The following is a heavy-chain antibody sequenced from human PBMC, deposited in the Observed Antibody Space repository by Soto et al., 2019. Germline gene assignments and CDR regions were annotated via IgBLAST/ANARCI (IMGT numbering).Heavy chain of an antibody. Sequence: QVQLQESGPGLVKPSETLSLTCTVSGGSISSDSWSWIRQSPGKALGWIRYSYYNGVTKYNPSLKSRVTISVDTSQNQFSLRLTSVTAADTAVYYCARRSRSSSGWYFLDYWGQGTLVTVSS. V-gene: IGHV4-59*01. CDR1: GGSISSDS. D-gene: IGHD6-19*01. J-gene: IGHJ4*02. CDR2: SYYNGVT. CDR3: ARRSRSSSGWYFLDY.